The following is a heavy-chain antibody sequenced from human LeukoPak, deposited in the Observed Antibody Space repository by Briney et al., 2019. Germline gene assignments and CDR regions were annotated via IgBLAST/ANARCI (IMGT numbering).Heavy chain of an antibody. Sequence: GGSLRLSCAASGFTFRSYAMHWVRQAPGKGLEWVAVISDDGSRPHYADFLEGRFTISRDNSKNTVSLQMSSLTSEDTAVYFCVREQPGDGWSGFDYWGQGTLVTVSS. D-gene: IGHD6-19*01. CDR3: VREQPGDGWSGFDY. J-gene: IGHJ4*02. CDR1: GFTFRSYA. V-gene: IGHV3-30*15. CDR2: ISDDGSRP.